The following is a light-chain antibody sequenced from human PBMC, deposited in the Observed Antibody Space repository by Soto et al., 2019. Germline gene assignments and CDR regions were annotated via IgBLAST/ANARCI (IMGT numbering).Light chain of an antibody. J-gene: IGKJ1*01. CDR3: XKYNSAPWT. Sequence: DIQMTQSPSSLSASVGDRVTITCRASQGISNYLAWYQQKPGKVPKLLIYAASTLQSGVPSRFSGSGSGTDXTLXXSXLQPEDVAXXXXXKYNSAPWTFGQGTKVEIK. CDR1: QGISNY. V-gene: IGKV1-27*01. CDR2: AAS.